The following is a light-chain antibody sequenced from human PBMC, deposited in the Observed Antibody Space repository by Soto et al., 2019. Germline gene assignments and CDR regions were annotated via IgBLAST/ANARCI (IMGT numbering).Light chain of an antibody. CDR2: EVT. CDR3: CSYAGNSEV. J-gene: IGLJ1*01. V-gene: IGLV2-23*02. Sequence: QSVLTQPASVSGSPGQSSTIPCTGTSGDVGGYNLVSWYQQHPGKAPKLMIYEVTERPSGVSNRFSGSKSGNTASLTISGLQPDDEADYYCCSYAGNSEVFGTGNKVTVL. CDR1: SGDVGGYNL.